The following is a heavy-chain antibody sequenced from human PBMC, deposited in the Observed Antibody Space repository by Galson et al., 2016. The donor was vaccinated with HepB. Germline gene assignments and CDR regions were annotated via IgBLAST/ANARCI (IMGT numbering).Heavy chain of an antibody. J-gene: IGHJ3*02. CDR1: GFTFGDYT. CDR2: ISGSTTYI. D-gene: IGHD3-22*01. Sequence: SLRLSCAGSGFTFGDYTINWVRQAPGKGLEWVSSISGSTTYIHYADSLKGRVTISRDNAKNSLYLQMTSLRAEDTAVYYCARVILTYYYDTNNYYDAFDIWGQGAMVTVSS. V-gene: IGHV3-21*01. CDR3: ARVILTYYYDTNNYYDAFDI.